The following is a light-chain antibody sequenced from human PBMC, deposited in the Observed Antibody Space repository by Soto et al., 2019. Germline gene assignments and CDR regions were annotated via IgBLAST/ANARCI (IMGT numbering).Light chain of an antibody. CDR2: AAS. J-gene: IGKJ4*01. CDR1: QGITSW. V-gene: IGKV1-12*01. CDR3: QQTSSFPLT. Sequence: DIQMTQSPSSVSASVGDSLTITCRASQGITSWLAWYQQKPGRAPKLLIYAASNLQSGVPSRFRGRGSGTDFPLPLRRLAPEDFGTYYCQQTSSFPLTLGGGTKVEIK.